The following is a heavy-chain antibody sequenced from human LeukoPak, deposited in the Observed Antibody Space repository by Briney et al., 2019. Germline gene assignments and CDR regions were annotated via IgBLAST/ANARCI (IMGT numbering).Heavy chain of an antibody. D-gene: IGHD3-10*01. V-gene: IGHV3-66*01. CDR3: AQDFYGSGSYDY. CDR1: GFTVSSNY. Sequence: PGGSLRLSCAASGFTVSSNYMSWDRQAPGKGLEWVSVIYSGGSTYYADSVKGRFTISRDNSKNTLYLQMNSLRAEDTAVYYCAQDFYGSGSYDYWGQGTLVTVSS. J-gene: IGHJ4*02. CDR2: IYSGGST.